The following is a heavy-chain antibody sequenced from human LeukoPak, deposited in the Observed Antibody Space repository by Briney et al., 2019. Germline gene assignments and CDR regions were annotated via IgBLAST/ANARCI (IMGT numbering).Heavy chain of an antibody. CDR2: LNPDGSER. Sequence: GGSLRLSCAASGFTFSSYSMTWVRQAPGKGLEWVANLNPDGSERKYVDSVKGRFTISRHNAKNSLYLQMNSLRAEDTAVFYCARDSGSCRGCAFDVWGHGTMVTVSS. J-gene: IGHJ3*01. CDR3: ARDSGSCRGCAFDV. CDR1: GFTFSSYS. V-gene: IGHV3-7*01. D-gene: IGHD1-26*01.